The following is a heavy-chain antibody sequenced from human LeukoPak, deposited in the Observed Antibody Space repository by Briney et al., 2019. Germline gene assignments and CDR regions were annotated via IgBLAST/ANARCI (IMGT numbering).Heavy chain of an antibody. D-gene: IGHD6-6*01. V-gene: IGHV1-2*06. J-gene: IGHJ4*02. CDR2: INPYSGDT. CDR1: GYTFTGYH. Sequence: ASVKVSCKASGYTFTGYHIHWVRQAPGQGLEWMGRINPYSGDTNFAQKFQGRVTMTRDTSITTAYMDLSSITPDDTAVYYCARSRRYSSSSDYWGQGTLVTVSS. CDR3: ARSRRYSSSSDY.